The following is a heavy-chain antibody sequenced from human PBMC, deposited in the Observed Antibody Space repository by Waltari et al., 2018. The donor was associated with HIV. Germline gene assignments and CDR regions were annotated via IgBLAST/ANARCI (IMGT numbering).Heavy chain of an antibody. J-gene: IGHJ4*02. Sequence: QVQLVESGGGVVQPGRSLRLSCAASGFTSSSYAMHWVRQAPGKGLEWVAVISYDGSNKYYADSVKGRFTISRDNSKNTLYLQMNSLRAEDTAVYYCARVFGSSWSNYFDYWGQGTLVTVSS. D-gene: IGHD6-13*01. CDR1: GFTSSSYA. V-gene: IGHV3-30*01. CDR3: ARVFGSSWSNYFDY. CDR2: ISYDGSNK.